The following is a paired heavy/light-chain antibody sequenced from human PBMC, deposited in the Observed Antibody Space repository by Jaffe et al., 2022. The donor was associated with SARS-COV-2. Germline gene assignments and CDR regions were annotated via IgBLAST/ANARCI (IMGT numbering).Light chain of an antibody. CDR2: WAS. V-gene: IGKV4-1*01. Sequence: DIVMTQSPDSLTVSLGERTTINCKSSQNVLYNSNNKNYLAWYQQKPGQPPRLLIYWASTRESGVPDRFSGSGSGTDFTLTISGLQAEDVAVYYCQQYYSLPWTFGQGTKVEIK. J-gene: IGKJ1*01. CDR1: QNVLYNSNNKNY. CDR3: QQYYSLPWT.
Heavy chain of an antibody. J-gene: IGHJ3*01. CDR3: AHRFNAAQYTFDV. CDR1: GFSLSATGVG. Sequence: QITLEESGPTVVKPTETLTLTCTFSGFSLSATGVGLGWIRQPPGKAPEWLALLYWDGNKRYSPSLQRRLTITKDTSRNQVVLTMTNMDPVDTATYYCAHRFNAAQYTFDVWGQGAMVTVSS. D-gene: IGHD3-3*01. V-gene: IGHV2-5*02. CDR2: LYWDGNK.